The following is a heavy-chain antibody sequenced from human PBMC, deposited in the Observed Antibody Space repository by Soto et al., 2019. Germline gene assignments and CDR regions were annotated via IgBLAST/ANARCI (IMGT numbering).Heavy chain of an antibody. CDR2: IYYDGST. V-gene: IGHV4-59*01. Sequence: SETLSLTCTVSGGSISTYYWSWIRQPPGKGLEWIGYIYYDGSTSYNPSLRSRVTISVDTSKNQFSLILSSVTSADTAVYYCARHPFLLTGLQDWFDPWGPGTLVTVSS. J-gene: IGHJ5*02. D-gene: IGHD3-9*01. CDR1: GGSISTYY. CDR3: ARHPFLLTGLQDWFDP.